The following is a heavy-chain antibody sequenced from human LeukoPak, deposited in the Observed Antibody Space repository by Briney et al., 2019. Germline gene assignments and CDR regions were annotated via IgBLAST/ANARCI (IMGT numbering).Heavy chain of an antibody. CDR3: ARPKESNYYDSSGYYYFMH. Sequence: QAGGSLRLSCAASGFTFSSYWMSWVRQAPGKGLEWVANIKQDGSEKYYVDSVKGRFTISSDNAKNSLYLQMNSLRAEDTAVYYRARPKESNYYDSSGYYYFMHWGQGTLVTVSS. J-gene: IGHJ4*02. CDR1: GFTFSSYW. D-gene: IGHD3-22*01. V-gene: IGHV3-7*01. CDR2: IKQDGSEK.